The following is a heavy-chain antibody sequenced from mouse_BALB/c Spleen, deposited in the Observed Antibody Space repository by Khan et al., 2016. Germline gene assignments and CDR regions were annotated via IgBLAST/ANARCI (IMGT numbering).Heavy chain of an antibody. CDR1: GYTFTNSG. J-gene: IGHJ1*01. D-gene: IGHD2-2*01. V-gene: IGHV9-1*02. CDR3: ARGGMVTTGWYVDV. Sequence: QIQLVQSGPELKKPGETVKISCKASGYTFTNSGMNWVKQAPGKGLKWVGWINTYPGEPTYDDDFKGRFAFSLETSASTAYLQINNLNNEDMTTYFCARGGMVTTGWYVDVWGAGTTVTVSS. CDR2: INTYPGEP.